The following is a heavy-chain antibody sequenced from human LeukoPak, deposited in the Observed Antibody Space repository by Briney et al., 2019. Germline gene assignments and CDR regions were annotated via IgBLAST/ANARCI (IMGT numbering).Heavy chain of an antibody. CDR2: INPNSGGT. CDR1: GYTFTGYY. CDR3: ARTGRYDSSGYYYVRFDY. Sequence: EASVKVSCKASGYTFTGYYMHWVRQAPGQGLEWMGWINPNSGGTNYAQKFQGRVTMTRDTSISTAYMELSRLRSDDTAVYYCARTGRYDSSGYYYVRFDYWGQGTLVTVSS. V-gene: IGHV1-2*02. J-gene: IGHJ4*02. D-gene: IGHD3-22*01.